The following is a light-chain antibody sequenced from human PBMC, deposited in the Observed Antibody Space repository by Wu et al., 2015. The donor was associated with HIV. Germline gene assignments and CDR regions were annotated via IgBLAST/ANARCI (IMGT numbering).Light chain of an antibody. V-gene: IGKV3-11*01. CDR2: DAS. CDR3: QQRSNWPPGPLT. CDR1: QSISSN. Sequence: EIVMTQSPATLSVSPGERATLSCRASQSISSNLAWYQQKPGQAPRLLIYDASNRATGIPARFSGSGSGTDFTLTISSLEPEDFAVYYCQQRSNWPPGPLTFGGGTKVEIK. J-gene: IGKJ4*01.